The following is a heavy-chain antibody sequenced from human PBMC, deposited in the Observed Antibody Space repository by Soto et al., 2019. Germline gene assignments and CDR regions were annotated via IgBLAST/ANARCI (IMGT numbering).Heavy chain of an antibody. V-gene: IGHV4-39*01. J-gene: IGHJ5*02. D-gene: IGHD2-15*01. CDR1: GSSISSESYF. CDR3: AALLGHCSGGTCFFRWFDP. Sequence: TSETLSLTCTVSGSSISSESYFWGWVRQPSGKGLEWVGTISYSGSPFFNPSLKGRATLSVDTSKNQFSLRLSAVTAADSAVYFCAALLGHCSGGTCFFRWFDPWGQGSLVTVSS. CDR2: ISYSGSP.